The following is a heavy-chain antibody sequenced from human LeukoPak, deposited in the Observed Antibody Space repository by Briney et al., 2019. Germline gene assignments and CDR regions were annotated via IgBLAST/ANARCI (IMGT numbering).Heavy chain of an antibody. CDR1: GYTFTSYY. CDR2: INPSGGST. V-gene: IGHV1-46*01. J-gene: IGHJ4*02. CDR3: ARDPIGSRWPYYFDY. Sequence: ASVKVSCKASGYTFTSYYMHWVRQAPGQGLEWMGIINPSGGSTSYAQKFQGRVTMTRDTSTSTVYMELSSLRSEDTAVYYCARDPIGSRWPYYFDYWGQGTLVTVSS. D-gene: IGHD6-13*01.